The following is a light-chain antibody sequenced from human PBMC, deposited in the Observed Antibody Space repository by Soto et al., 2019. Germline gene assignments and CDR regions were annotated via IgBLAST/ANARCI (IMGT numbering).Light chain of an antibody. Sequence: TQTPLSLSVTPGQPASISWKSSQSLLHSHGKTYLCWYLQRPGQSPHLLMHEVSSRFFGVPDRFSGSGSGTGFTVTISRVETEDVGLYYCQRYDNWPLTFGGGTKVDIK. CDR3: QRYDNWPLT. V-gene: IGKV2-29*01. CDR2: EVS. CDR1: QSLLHSHGKTY. J-gene: IGKJ4*01.